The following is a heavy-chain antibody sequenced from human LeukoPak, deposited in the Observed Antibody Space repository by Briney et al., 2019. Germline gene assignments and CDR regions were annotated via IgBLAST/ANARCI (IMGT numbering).Heavy chain of an antibody. V-gene: IGHV4-59*01. Sequence: SETLFLTCAVSGGSIGYYFWNWIRQPPGKGLEWIGYIYHTGITNYNPSLKSRVTMSVDPSKNQFSLSLTSVTAADTAVYYCARGRDDIGQGSFFLWGQGTLVTVSS. CDR2: IYHTGIT. CDR3: ARGRDDIGQGSFFL. J-gene: IGHJ4*02. CDR1: GGSIGYYF. D-gene: IGHD3-3*02.